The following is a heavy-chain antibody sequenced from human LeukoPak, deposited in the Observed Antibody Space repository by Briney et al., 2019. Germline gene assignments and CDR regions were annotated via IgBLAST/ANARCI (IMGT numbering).Heavy chain of an antibody. J-gene: IGHJ4*02. Sequence: GGSLRLSCAASGFTFSSYWMHWVRQPPEKGLIWVSRIDFDGSSTSYADSVKGRFTISRDNAKNTVYLQMNSLRVEDTAVYYCARRYCSGGSCYLDFWGQGTLVTVSS. D-gene: IGHD2-15*01. CDR2: IDFDGSST. V-gene: IGHV3-74*01. CDR3: ARRYCSGGSCYLDF. CDR1: GFTFSSYW.